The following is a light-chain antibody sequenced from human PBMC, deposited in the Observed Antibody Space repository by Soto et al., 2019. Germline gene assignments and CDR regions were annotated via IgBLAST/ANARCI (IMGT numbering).Light chain of an antibody. CDR2: KNN. CDR1: SSNIGSHN. J-gene: IGLJ2*01. V-gene: IGLV1-47*01. CDR3: AVWDDSLSGRV. Sequence: QSVLTQPPSASGTPGQRVTISCSGSSSNIGSHNIYWYQQLPGTAPQLLIYKNNQRPSGVPDRFSGSKSGTSASLGISGLRSEDEADYYCAVWDDSLSGRVFGGGTKVTVL.